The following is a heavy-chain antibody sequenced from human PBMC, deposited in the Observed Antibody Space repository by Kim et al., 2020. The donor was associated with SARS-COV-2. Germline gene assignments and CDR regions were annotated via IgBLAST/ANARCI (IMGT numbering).Heavy chain of an antibody. CDR1: QFTFSGYT. CDR3: ARDWVPDY. CDR2: ISPNGSNK. V-gene: IGHV3-30-3*01. Sequence: GVSLRLSCAASQFTFSGYTMQWVRRAPGKGLEWVAVISPNGSNKYYADSVKGRFTISRDNSRNTLYLQIDNVRPEDTAVYYCARDWVPDYWGQGALLTVSS. D-gene: IGHD1-1*01. J-gene: IGHJ4*02.